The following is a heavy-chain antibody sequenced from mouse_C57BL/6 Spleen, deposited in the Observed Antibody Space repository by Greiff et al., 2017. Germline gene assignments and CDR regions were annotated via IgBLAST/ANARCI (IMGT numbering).Heavy chain of an antibody. D-gene: IGHD1-1*01. CDR3: APFYYYGSSYFAY. J-gene: IGHJ3*01. Sequence: VKLMESGPELVKPGASVKISCKASGYAFSSSWMNWVKQRPGKGLEWIGRIYPGDGDTNYNGKFKGKATLTADKSSSTAYMQLSSLTSEDSAVYFCAPFYYYGSSYFAYWGQGTLVTVSA. CDR2: IYPGDGDT. V-gene: IGHV1-82*01. CDR1: GYAFSSSW.